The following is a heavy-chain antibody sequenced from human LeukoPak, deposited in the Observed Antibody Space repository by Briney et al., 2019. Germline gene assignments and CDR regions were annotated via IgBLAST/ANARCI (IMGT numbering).Heavy chain of an antibody. CDR3: ARVGPYSASYRGWFAP. CDR2: IIPIFGTA. V-gene: IGHV1-69*01. Sequence: SVKVSCKASGGTFSSYAISWVRQAPGQGLEWMGGIIPIFGTANYAQKFQGRVTITADESTSTAYMELSSLRSEDTAVYYCARVGPYSASYRGWFAPWGQGTLVTVSS. D-gene: IGHD1-26*01. CDR1: GGTFSSYA. J-gene: IGHJ5*02.